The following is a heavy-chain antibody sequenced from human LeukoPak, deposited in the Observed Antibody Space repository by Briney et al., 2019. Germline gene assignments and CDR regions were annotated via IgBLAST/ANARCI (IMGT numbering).Heavy chain of an antibody. CDR3: ARDRSGWYGQEY. V-gene: IGHV4-39*07. J-gene: IGHJ4*02. D-gene: IGHD6-19*01. CDR1: GGFINTGGYH. Sequence: SETLSLTCTVSGGFINTGGYHWGWIRQPPGKGLEWIGRIYTSGSTNYNPSLKSRVTISLDKSKNQFSLNLSSVTAADTAVYYCARDRSGWYGQEYWGQGTLVTVSS. CDR2: IYTSGST.